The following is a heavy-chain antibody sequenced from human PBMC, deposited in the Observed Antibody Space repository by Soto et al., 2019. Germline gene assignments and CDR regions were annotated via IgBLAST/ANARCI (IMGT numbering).Heavy chain of an antibody. CDR2: MFYSGLT. CDR3: APLSVSLSGHYGIHV. Sequence: AETLCLTCSVSVYSVTSSDYCWAWIRQPPGKGLEWIGSMFYSGLTYYNPSLKSRVTLSVDTSKNQFSVRLNSVTAADTAVYYCAPLSVSLSGHYGIHVWGKGTTVTVSS. J-gene: IGHJ6*04. D-gene: IGHD3-3*01. V-gene: IGHV4-39*01. CDR1: VYSVTSSDYC.